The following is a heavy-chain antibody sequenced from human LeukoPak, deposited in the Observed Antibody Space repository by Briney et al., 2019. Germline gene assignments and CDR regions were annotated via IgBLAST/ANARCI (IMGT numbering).Heavy chain of an antibody. CDR2: ISAYNGNT. J-gene: IGHJ6*02. Sequence: GESLKISCKGSGYSFTSYGISWVRQAPGQGLEWMGWISAYNGNTNYAQKLQGRVTMTTDTSTSTAYMEPRSLRSDDTAVYYCARDAMELRRGFYYGMDVWGQGTTVTVSS. CDR1: GYSFTSYG. CDR3: ARDAMELRRGFYYGMDV. V-gene: IGHV1-18*01. D-gene: IGHD1-7*01.